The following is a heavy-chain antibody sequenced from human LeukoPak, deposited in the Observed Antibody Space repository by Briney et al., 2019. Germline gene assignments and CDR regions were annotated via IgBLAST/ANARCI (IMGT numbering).Heavy chain of an antibody. J-gene: IGHJ4*02. CDR2: IYYSGST. CDR1: GGSISSSSYY. Sequence: SETLSLTCTVSGGSISSSSYYCGWIRQPPGKGLEWIGSIYYSGSTYYNPSLKSRVTISVDTSKNQFSLKLSSVTAADTAVYYCARLVGTHDYWGQGTLVTVSS. D-gene: IGHD1-14*01. CDR3: ARLVGTHDY. V-gene: IGHV4-39*01.